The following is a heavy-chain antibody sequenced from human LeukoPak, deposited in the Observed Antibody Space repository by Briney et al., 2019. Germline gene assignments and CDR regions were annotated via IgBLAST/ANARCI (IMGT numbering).Heavy chain of an antibody. V-gene: IGHV3-53*01. CDR1: GFSVSASY. D-gene: IGHD4/OR15-4a*01. CDR2: ISNEGAT. CDR3: ARRAGAYSHPYDY. Sequence: GGSLRLSCAASGFSVSASYMSWVRQAPGKGLESVSVISNEGATHYSDSVKGRFTISRDNSKNTLYLQMNSLRAEDTAVYYCARRAGAYSHPYDYWGQGTLVTVSS. J-gene: IGHJ4*02.